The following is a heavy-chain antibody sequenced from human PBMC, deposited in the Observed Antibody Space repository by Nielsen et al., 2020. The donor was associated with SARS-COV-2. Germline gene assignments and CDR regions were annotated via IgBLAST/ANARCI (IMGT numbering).Heavy chain of an antibody. CDR1: GFTFSDYY. J-gene: IGHJ3*02. D-gene: IGHD3-10*01. V-gene: IGHV3-11*05. Sequence: GESLKISCAASGFTFSDYYMSWIRQAPGKGLEWVSYISSSSSYTNYADSVKGRFTISRDNAKNSLYLQMNSLRAEDTAVYYCARDVLLWFGGPRGGGDIWGQGTMVTVSS. CDR2: ISSSSSYT. CDR3: ARDVLLWFGGPRGGGDI.